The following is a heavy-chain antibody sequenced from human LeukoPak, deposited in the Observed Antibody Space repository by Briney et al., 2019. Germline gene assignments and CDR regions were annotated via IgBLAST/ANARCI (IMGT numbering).Heavy chain of an antibody. V-gene: IGHV1-24*01. CDR3: ARVGCGTSCYNLQDYYYYGMDV. CDR2: FDPEDGET. J-gene: IGHJ6*02. Sequence: ASVKVSCKVSGYTLTELSMHWVRQAPGKGLEWMGGFDPEDGETIYAQKFQGRVTITADESTSTAYMELSSLRSEDTAVYYCARVGCGTSCYNLQDYYYYGMDVWGQGTTVTVSS. CDR1: GYTLTELS. D-gene: IGHD2-2*01.